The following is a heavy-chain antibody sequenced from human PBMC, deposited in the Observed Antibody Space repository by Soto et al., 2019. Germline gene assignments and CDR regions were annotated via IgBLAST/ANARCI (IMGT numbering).Heavy chain of an antibody. Sequence: GESLKISFKASGYSFNTYWIGWVRQRPGKGLEWMGFIYPGDFDTRYGPSFQGQVTISANKSITTAYLQWSSLKASDTAMYYCARYDYGDRGRYYSDHWGQGALVTVSS. CDR1: GYSFNTYW. V-gene: IGHV5-51*01. CDR2: IYPGDFDT. CDR3: ARYDYGDRGRYYSDH. D-gene: IGHD4-17*01. J-gene: IGHJ4*02.